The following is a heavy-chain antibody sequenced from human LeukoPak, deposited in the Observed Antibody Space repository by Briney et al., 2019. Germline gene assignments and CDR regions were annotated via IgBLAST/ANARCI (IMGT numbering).Heavy chain of an antibody. CDR2: IDWDDDK. Sequence: SGPALVKPTQTLTLTCTFSGFSLRTSGMRVSWIHQPPGKALEWLARIDWDDDKFYSTSLKTRLTISKDTSKNQVVLTMTSMDPVDTATYYCARIPTTVTAFDYWGQGTLVTVSS. J-gene: IGHJ4*02. CDR1: GFSLRTSGMR. CDR3: ARIPTTVTAFDY. V-gene: IGHV2-70*04. D-gene: IGHD4-17*01.